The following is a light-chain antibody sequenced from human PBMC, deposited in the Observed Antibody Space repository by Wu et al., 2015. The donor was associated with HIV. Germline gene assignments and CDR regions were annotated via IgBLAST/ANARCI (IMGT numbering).Light chain of an antibody. CDR1: QSVSSY. CDR2: DAS. Sequence: EIVLAQSPATLSLSPGERATLSCRASQSVSSYLAWYQQKPGQAPRLLIYDASNRATGIPARFRGSGSGTDFTLSISSLEPEDFAIYYCQQRSKWPLTFGQGTRLEIK. J-gene: IGKJ5*01. V-gene: IGKV3-11*01. CDR3: QQRSKWPLT.